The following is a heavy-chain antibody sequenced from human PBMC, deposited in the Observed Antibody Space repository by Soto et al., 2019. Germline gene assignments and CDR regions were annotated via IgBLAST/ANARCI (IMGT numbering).Heavy chain of an antibody. CDR2: IRSKANSYAT. CDR3: TSHPLPVITRNYYYYYMDV. CDR1: GFTFSGSA. D-gene: IGHD3-22*01. J-gene: IGHJ6*03. V-gene: IGHV3-73*01. Sequence: PGGSLRLSCAASGFTFSGSAMHWVRQASGKGLEWVGRIRSKANSYATAYAASVKGRFTISRDDSKNTAYLQMNSLKTEDTAVYYCTSHPLPVITRNYYYYYMDVWGKGTTVTVSS.